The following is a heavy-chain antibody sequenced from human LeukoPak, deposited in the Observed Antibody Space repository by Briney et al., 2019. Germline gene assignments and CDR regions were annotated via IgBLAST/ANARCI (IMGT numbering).Heavy chain of an antibody. D-gene: IGHD2-21*02. J-gene: IGHJ6*02. V-gene: IGHV3-30*03. Sequence: GGSLRLSCAASGFTFSSYGMHWVRQAPGKGLEWVAVISYDGSNKYYADSVKGRFTISRDNSKNTLYLQMNSLRAEDTAVYYCASDLTYCGGDCQYYYYYGMDVWGQGTTVTVS. CDR3: ASDLTYCGGDCQYYYYYGMDV. CDR1: GFTFSSYG. CDR2: ISYDGSNK.